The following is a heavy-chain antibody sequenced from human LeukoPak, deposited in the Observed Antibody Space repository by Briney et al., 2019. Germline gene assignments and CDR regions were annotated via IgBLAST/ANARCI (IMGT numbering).Heavy chain of an antibody. CDR1: GFTFSSYG. CDR3: AIFDAPDAFDI. Sequence: PGRSLRLSCAASGFTFSSYGMHWVRQAPGKGLEWVAVISYDGSNKYYADSVKGRFTISRDNSKNTLYLQMNSLRAEDTAVYYCAIFDAPDAFDIWGQGTMVTVSS. J-gene: IGHJ3*02. D-gene: IGHD3-9*01. V-gene: IGHV3-30*03. CDR2: ISYDGSNK.